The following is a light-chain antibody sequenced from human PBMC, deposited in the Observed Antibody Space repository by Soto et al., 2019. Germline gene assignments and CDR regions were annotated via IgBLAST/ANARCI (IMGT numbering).Light chain of an antibody. V-gene: IGKV3-15*01. CDR1: QSISNN. CDR2: GAS. CDR3: QQYNNWRT. Sequence: EIVMTQSPATLSVSPGERATLSCRASQSISNNLAWYQQKRGQAPRLLIYGASTRATGIPARFSGSGSGTEFTLTISSLPSEDFAFYYCQQYNNWRTFGQATKVEI. J-gene: IGKJ1*01.